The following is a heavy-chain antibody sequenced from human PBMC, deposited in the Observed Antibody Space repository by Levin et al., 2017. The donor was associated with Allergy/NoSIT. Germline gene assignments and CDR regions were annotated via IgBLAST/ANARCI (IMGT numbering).Heavy chain of an antibody. CDR3: ARGRLAGYSGYDYGSGKRYYFDY. V-gene: IGHV4-34*01. D-gene: IGHD5-12*01. CDR2: INHSGST. J-gene: IGHJ4*02. CDR1: GGSFSGYY. Sequence: SQTLSLTCAVYGGSFSGYYWSWIRQPPGKGLEWIGEINHSGSTNYNPSLKSRVTISVDTSKNQFSLKLSSVTAADTAVYYCARGRLAGYSGYDYGSGKRYYFDYWGQGTLVTVSS.